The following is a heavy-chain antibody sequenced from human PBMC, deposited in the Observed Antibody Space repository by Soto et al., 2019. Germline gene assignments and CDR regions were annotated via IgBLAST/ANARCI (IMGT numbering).Heavy chain of an antibody. J-gene: IGHJ4*02. CDR3: ASRDPGTSVDY. CDR2: IYRTGST. V-gene: IGHV4-4*02. CDR1: GGSFTSNNW. Sequence: SETLSLTCAVSGGSFTSNNWWTWFRQPPGQGLEWIGEIYRTGSTNYNPSLKSRVTISLDKSENQFSLKVTSLTAADTAVYYCASRDPGTSVDYWGQGTLVTVSS. D-gene: IGHD1-7*01.